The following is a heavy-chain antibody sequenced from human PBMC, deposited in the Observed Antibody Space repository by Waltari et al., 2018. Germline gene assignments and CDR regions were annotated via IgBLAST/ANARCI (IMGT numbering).Heavy chain of an antibody. CDR3: ARGLRAAAGRRGNWFDP. D-gene: IGHD6-13*01. CDR1: GGSFRGYY. V-gene: IGHV4-34*01. J-gene: IGHJ5*02. Sequence: QVQLQQWGAGLLKPSETLSLTCAVYGGSFRGYYWSWIRPPPGKGLEWIGEINHSGSTNYNPSLKSRVTISVDTSKNQFSLKLSSVTAADTAVYYCARGLRAAAGRRGNWFDPWGQGTLVTVSS. CDR2: INHSGST.